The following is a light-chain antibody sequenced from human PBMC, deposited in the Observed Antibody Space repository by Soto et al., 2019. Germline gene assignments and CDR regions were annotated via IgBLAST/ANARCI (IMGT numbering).Light chain of an antibody. J-gene: IGKJ4*02. CDR1: QSLLQSNGDNY. CDR3: MQALQTPLT. Sequence: AMAQSPLSLPVTSGEPACISCRPRQSLLQSNGDNYLDWYLQKPGQSPQLLIYLGTNRASGDPDRFSGSGSGTDFTLKIRRVEAEDVGVYYCMQALQTPLTVGGGTKVDSK. V-gene: IGKV2-28*01. CDR2: LGT.